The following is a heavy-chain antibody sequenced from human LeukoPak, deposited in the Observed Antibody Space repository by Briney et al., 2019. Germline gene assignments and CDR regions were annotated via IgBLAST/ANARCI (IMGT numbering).Heavy chain of an antibody. CDR3: ARLELEQRSWFDP. V-gene: IGHV1-18*01. Sequence: VASVKVSCKASGYTFTSYRITWVRQAPGQGLEWMGWISAHKGNTLYTQKFQGRLTMTTDTSTNTAYMELRSLRSDDTAVDYCARLELEQRSWFDPWGQGTLVTVSS. D-gene: IGHD1/OR15-1a*01. J-gene: IGHJ5*02. CDR1: GYTFTSYR. CDR2: ISAHKGNT.